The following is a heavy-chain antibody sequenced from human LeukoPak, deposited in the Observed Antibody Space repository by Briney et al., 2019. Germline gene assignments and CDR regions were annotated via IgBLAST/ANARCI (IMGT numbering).Heavy chain of an antibody. CDR2: MNIDGRTT. D-gene: IGHD6-13*01. V-gene: IGHV3-74*01. CDR3: VRGCAYTGSWYVDY. CDR1: GFTFSNFW. Sequence: PGGSLRLSCAASGFTFSNFWMHWVRQAPGKGPVWVSCMNIDGRTTTYADSVKGRFTISTDNAKNTLYLQMNGLRVEDKAMYYCVRGCAYTGSWYVDYWGQGTLVTVSS. J-gene: IGHJ4*02.